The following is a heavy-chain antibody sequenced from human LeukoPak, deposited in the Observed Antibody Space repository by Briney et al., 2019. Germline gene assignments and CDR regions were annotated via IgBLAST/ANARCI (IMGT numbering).Heavy chain of an antibody. Sequence: GGSLRLSCAASGFTFSSYGMHWVRQAPGKGLEWVAFIRYDGSNKYYADSVKGRFTISRDNSKNTLYLQMNSLRAEDTAVYYCAREAYCSGGSCYSFLPYWGQGTLVTVSS. CDR2: IRYDGSNK. CDR1: GFTFSSYG. CDR3: AREAYCSGGSCYSFLPY. D-gene: IGHD2-15*01. V-gene: IGHV3-30*02. J-gene: IGHJ4*02.